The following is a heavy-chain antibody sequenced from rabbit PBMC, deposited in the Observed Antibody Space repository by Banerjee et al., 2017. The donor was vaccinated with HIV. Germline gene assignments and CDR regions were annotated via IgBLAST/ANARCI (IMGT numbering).Heavy chain of an antibody. CDR1: GIVISSDYV. Sequence: QEQLEESGGGLVTLGGLLKLSCKSAGIVISSDYVMCWVRQAPGKGVEWIGCIYIGGDNTYYASWAKGRFTISKTSSTTVTLQMTSLTAADTATYFCARNYGYGGYGYAFKLWGPGTLVTVS. CDR2: IYIGGDNT. CDR3: ARNYGYGGYGYAFKL. J-gene: IGHJ4*01. V-gene: IGHV1S45*01. D-gene: IGHD6-1*01.